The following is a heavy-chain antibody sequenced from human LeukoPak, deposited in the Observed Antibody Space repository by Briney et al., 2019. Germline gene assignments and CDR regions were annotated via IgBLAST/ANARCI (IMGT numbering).Heavy chain of an antibody. CDR3: AKDVRRCNGACT. CDR2: ISASGGDT. Sequence: GGSLRLSCAASGFSFSTYSFSWVRQAPGRGLEWVSGISASGGDTFYADSVKGRFTISRDNSKNTLSLQMNSLRVEDTAIYYCAKDVRRCNGACTWGQGTLVTVSS. V-gene: IGHV3-23*01. J-gene: IGHJ5*02. D-gene: IGHD2-8*01. CDR1: GFSFSTYS.